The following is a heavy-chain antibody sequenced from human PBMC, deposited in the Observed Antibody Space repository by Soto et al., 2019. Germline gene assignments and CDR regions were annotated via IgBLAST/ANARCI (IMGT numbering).Heavy chain of an antibody. J-gene: IGHJ6*02. CDR3: ARVLGYYYGSGSYYTNHYGMDV. Sequence: PGGSLRLSCAASGFTFSDFYMSWIRQAPGKGLEWVSYISSSTSYTNYADSVKGRFAISGDNAKNSLYLQMNSLRAEDTAVYYCARVLGYYYGSGSYYTNHYGMDVWGQGTTVTVSS. CDR2: ISSSTSYT. CDR1: GFTFSDFY. V-gene: IGHV3-11*06. D-gene: IGHD3-10*01.